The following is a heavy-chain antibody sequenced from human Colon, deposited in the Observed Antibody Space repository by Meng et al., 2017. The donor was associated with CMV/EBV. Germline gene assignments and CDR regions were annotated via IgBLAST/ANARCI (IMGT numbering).Heavy chain of an antibody. CDR1: GYSFITYA. CDR2: MNPNSGHT. J-gene: IGHJ4*02. CDR3: VRGRVVGGG. V-gene: IGHV1-8*01. Sequence: KVSCNTSGYSFITYAIHLVRQASGQGLEWMGWMNPNSGHTAYAQKFQGRVTMTRDTSMTTAYLEMTSLRSDDTAVYYCVRGRVVGGGWGQGTLVTVSS. D-gene: IGHD2-21*01.